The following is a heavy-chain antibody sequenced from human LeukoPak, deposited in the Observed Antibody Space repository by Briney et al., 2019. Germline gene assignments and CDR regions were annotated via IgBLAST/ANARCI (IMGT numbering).Heavy chain of an antibody. CDR2: VSSSSSYI. D-gene: IGHD1-26*01. CDR1: GFTFRSYS. CDR3: ARDQSGSYYVHAFDI. J-gene: IGHJ3*02. Sequence: GGSLRLSCAASGFTFRSYSMNWVRQAPGKGLEWVSSVSSSSSYIYYTDSVKGRFPISRDNAENTLYLQMNSMRAEDTAVYKCARDQSGSYYVHAFDIWSQGTMVTASS. V-gene: IGHV3-21*01.